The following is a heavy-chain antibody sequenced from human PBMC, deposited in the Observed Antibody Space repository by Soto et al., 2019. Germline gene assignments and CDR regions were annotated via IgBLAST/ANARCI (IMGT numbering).Heavy chain of an antibody. J-gene: IGHJ4*02. D-gene: IGHD2-2*01. Sequence: QVQLVESGGGVVQPGRSLRLSCAASGFSFRSYAMHWVRQAPGKGLEWVAVISYDGINKYYADSVRGRFTISRDSSTNTLYLQMNSLRAADTAVYYCGRCTSTSCHLGSDYWGQGTLVTVSS. CDR3: GRCTSTSCHLGSDY. V-gene: IGHV3-30-3*01. CDR2: ISYDGINK. CDR1: GFSFRSYA.